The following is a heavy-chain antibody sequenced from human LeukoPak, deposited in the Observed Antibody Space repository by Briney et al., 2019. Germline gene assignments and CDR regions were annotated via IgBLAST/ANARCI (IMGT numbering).Heavy chain of an antibody. CDR2: LSSSSSTI. J-gene: IGHJ4*02. Sequence: PGGSLRLSCAASGFTFSSYSMNWVRQAPGKGLEWVSYLSSSSSTIYYADSVKGRFTISRDNAKNSLYLQMNSLRAEDTAVYYCARDRGEYDIWSGYYPYLDDYWGQGTLVTVSS. D-gene: IGHD3-3*01. CDR3: ARDRGEYDIWSGYYPYLDDY. V-gene: IGHV3-48*01. CDR1: GFTFSSYS.